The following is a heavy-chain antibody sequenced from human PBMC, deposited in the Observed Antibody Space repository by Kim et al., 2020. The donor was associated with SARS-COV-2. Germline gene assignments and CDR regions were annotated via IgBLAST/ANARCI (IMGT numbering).Heavy chain of an antibody. J-gene: IGHJ2*01. CDR1: GFAFTSHT. V-gene: IGHV3-23*01. Sequence: GGSLRLSCAASGFAFTSHTMTWVRQAPGKGLQWVSVISSSGYGSVTYYADSVKCRFTISRDDSKNTLFLQMMSLRAEDTAVYYCAIFPSGRITVPLWY. CDR2: ISSSGYGSVT. CDR3: AIFPSGRITVPLWY. D-gene: IGHD2-21*01.